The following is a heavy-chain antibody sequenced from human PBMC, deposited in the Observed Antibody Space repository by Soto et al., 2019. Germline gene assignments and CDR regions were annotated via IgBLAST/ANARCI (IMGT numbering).Heavy chain of an antibody. CDR2: ISSSSSTI. Sequence: GGSLRLSCAASGFTFSSYSMNWFRQAAGKGLEWVSYISSSSSTIYYADSVKGRFTISRDNAKNSLYLQMNSLRAEDTAVYYCARDLGSGWYLHDAFDIWGQGTMVTVSS. CDR3: ARDLGSGWYLHDAFDI. J-gene: IGHJ3*02. CDR1: GFTFSSYS. D-gene: IGHD6-19*01. V-gene: IGHV3-48*01.